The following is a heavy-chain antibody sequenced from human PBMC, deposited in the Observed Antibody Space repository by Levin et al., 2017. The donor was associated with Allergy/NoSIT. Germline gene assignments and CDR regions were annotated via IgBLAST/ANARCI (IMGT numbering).Heavy chain of an antibody. CDR1: GFTFSDHY. CDR3: AREPCGGDCYSNSNWFDP. Sequence: GGSLRLSCAASGFTFSDHYMDWVRQAPGKGLEWVGRTRNKANSYTTEYAASVNGRFTISRDDSKNSLYLQMNSLKTEDTAVYYCAREPCGGDCYSNSNWFDPWGQGTLVTVSS. CDR2: TRNKANSYTT. D-gene: IGHD2-21*02. V-gene: IGHV3-72*01. J-gene: IGHJ5*02.